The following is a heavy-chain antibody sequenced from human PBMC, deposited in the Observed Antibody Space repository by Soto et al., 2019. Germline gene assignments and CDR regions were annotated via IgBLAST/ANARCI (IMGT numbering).Heavy chain of an antibody. CDR3: ARGPFGFRSGYYNVPGYFQH. Sequence: PGGSLRLSCAASGFTFSSYSMNWVRQAPGKGLEWVSYISSSSSTIYYADSVKGRFTISRDNAKNSLYLQMNSLRAEDTAVYYCARGPFGFRSGYYNVPGYFQHWGQGPLVTVAS. J-gene: IGHJ1*01. D-gene: IGHD3-3*01. CDR1: GFTFSSYS. V-gene: IGHV3-48*01. CDR2: ISSSSSTI.